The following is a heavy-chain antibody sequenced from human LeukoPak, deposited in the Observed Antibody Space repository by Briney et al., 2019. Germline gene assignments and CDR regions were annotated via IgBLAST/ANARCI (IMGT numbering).Heavy chain of an antibody. J-gene: IGHJ4*02. CDR1: GFTFSSYA. CDR2: ISYDGSNK. D-gene: IGHD6-13*01. CDR3: AKGGGWGAAAGTFRYYFDY. V-gene: IGHV3-30*04. Sequence: GRSLRLSCAASGFTFSSYAMHWVRQAPGKGLEWVAVISYDGSNKYYADSVKGRFTISRDNSKNTLYLQMNSLRAEDTAVYYCAKGGGWGAAAGTFRYYFDYWGQGTLVTVSS.